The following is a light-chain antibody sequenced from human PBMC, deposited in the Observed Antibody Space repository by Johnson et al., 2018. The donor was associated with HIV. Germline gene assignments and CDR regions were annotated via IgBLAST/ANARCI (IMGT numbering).Light chain of an antibody. CDR1: SSNIGNAY. J-gene: IGLJ1*01. V-gene: IGLV1-51*02. Sequence: QSVLTQPPSVSAAPGQKVTISCSGRSSNIGNAYVSWYQQLPGTAPKLLIYENDKRPSGIPDRFSGSKSGTSATLAITGLQTGDEADYYCGTWDSSLSAPYVFGTGTKVTVL. CDR3: GTWDSSLSAPYV. CDR2: END.